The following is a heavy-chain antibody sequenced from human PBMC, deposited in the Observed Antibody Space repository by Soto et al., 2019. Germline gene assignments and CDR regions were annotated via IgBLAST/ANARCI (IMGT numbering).Heavy chain of an antibody. Sequence: GSLRLSCVASGFTFSTYTMSWVRQAPGKGLEWVSVISGSGGSPSYADSVQGRFTISRDNSKNTLYLQMNSLRAEDTAVYYCATSQLSGSSTFDIWGQGTMVTVS. J-gene: IGHJ3*02. CDR3: ATSQLSGSSTFDI. CDR1: GFTFSTYT. V-gene: IGHV3-23*01. D-gene: IGHD1-26*01. CDR2: ISGSGGSP.